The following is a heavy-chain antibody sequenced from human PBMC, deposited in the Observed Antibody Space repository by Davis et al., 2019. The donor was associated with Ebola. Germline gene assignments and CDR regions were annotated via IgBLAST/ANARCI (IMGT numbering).Heavy chain of an antibody. D-gene: IGHD3-22*01. CDR1: GGSFSGYY. CDR2: INHSGRT. J-gene: IGHJ5*02. CDR3: AREGRSGYSNWFDP. V-gene: IGHV4-34*01. Sequence: MPSETLSLTCAVYGGSFSGYYWSWIRQPPGKGLEWIGEINHSGRTNYNPSLKSRVTISVDTSKNQFSLKMSSVTAADTAVYYCAREGRSGYSNWFDPWGQGNPGHRLL.